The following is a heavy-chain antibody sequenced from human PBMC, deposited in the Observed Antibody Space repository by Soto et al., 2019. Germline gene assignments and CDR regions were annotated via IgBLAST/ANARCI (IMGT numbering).Heavy chain of an antibody. CDR1: GGSISSYD. Sequence: SETLSLTCTVSGGSISSYDWSWIRQPPGKGLEWIGYIYYSGSTNYNPSLKSRVTISVDTSKNQFSLKLSSVTAADTAVYYCARRHSEDYYYYYMDVWGKGTTVTVSS. CDR2: IYYSGST. J-gene: IGHJ6*03. CDR3: ARRHSEDYYYYYMDV. V-gene: IGHV4-59*01.